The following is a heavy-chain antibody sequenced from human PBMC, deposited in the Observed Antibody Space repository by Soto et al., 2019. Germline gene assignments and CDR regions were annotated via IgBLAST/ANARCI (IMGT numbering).Heavy chain of an antibody. Sequence: SVKVSCNISGGTFDMYALNWVRQAPGQGLEWMGGIIPTFSISKYARKFQGRVTITADGSTSTTYLELSSLRSDDTALYYCANAPFTMTGSYFDYWGQGTQVTVS. CDR1: GGTFDMYA. V-gene: IGHV1-69*13. D-gene: IGHD3-22*01. J-gene: IGHJ4*02. CDR3: ANAPFTMTGSYFDY. CDR2: IIPTFSIS.